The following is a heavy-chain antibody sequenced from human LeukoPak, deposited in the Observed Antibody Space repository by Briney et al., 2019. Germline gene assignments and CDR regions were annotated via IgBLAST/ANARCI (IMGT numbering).Heavy chain of an antibody. CDR3: ASARVWFGELMALY. J-gene: IGHJ4*02. D-gene: IGHD3-10*01. V-gene: IGHV4-4*07. CDR1: GGSISSYY. Sequence: KPSETLSLTCTVSGGSISSYYWSWIRQPAGKGLEWIGRIYTSGSTNYNPSLKSRVTISVDTSKNQFSLKLSSVTAADTAVYYCASARVWFGELMALYWGQGTLVTVSS. CDR2: IYTSGST.